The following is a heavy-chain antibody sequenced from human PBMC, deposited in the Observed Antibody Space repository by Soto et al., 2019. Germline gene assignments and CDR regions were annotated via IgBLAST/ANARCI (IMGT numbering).Heavy chain of an antibody. D-gene: IGHD1-1*01. CDR1: GFSFSSYV. CDR3: AGALENPYFYYGLNV. V-gene: IGHV3-30*03. CDR2: TTYDGGIK. J-gene: IGHJ6*02. Sequence: PGGSLRLSCAASGFSFSSYVMEWVGLAPGKGLEWVAATTYDGGIKHYVDSVKGRFTISRDNSKNTLYLQMNSLRVEDTATYYCAGALENPYFYYGLNVWGQGTTVTVSS.